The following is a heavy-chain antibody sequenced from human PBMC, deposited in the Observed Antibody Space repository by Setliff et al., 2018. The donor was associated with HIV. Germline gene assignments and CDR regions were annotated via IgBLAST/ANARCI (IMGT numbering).Heavy chain of an antibody. CDR2: IYYSGTA. CDR1: DASINSNNYY. CDR3: ARTPEVGATDY. V-gene: IGHV4-39*07. Sequence: SETLSLTCSISDASINSNNYYWVWIRQTPGKGLEWIGSIYYSGTAYYNPSLKSRVTISVETSKNQFSLKLSSVTAADTAVYYCARTPEVGATDYWGQGTLVTVSS. J-gene: IGHJ4*02. D-gene: IGHD1-26*01.